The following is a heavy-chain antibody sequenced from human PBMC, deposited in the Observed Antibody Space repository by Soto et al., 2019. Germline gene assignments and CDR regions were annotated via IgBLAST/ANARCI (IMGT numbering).Heavy chain of an antibody. CDR2: INPSGGST. D-gene: IGHD2-21*01. CDR3: AKLWDDAFDI. CDR1: GYTFTSYY. J-gene: IGHJ3*02. Sequence: QVQLVQSGAEVKKPGASVKVSCKASGYTFTSYYMHWVRQAPGQGLEWMGIINPSGGSTSYAQKFQGRVTMTRDTSKSKVYMELSSLRSEDTAVYYCAKLWDDAFDIWGQGTMVTVSS. V-gene: IGHV1-46*03.